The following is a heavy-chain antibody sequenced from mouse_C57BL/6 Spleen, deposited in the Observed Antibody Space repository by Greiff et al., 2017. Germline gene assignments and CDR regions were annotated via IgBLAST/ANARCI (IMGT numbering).Heavy chain of an antibody. V-gene: IGHV5-17*01. Sequence: EVKLMESGGGLVKPGGSLKLSCAASGFTFSDYGMHWVRQAPEKGLEWVAYISSGSSTIYYADTVKGRFTISRDNAKNTLFLQMTSLRSEDTAMYYCVRKESPAWFAYWGQGTLVTVSA. CDR1: GFTFSDYG. CDR2: ISSGSSTI. CDR3: VRKESPAWFAY. J-gene: IGHJ3*01.